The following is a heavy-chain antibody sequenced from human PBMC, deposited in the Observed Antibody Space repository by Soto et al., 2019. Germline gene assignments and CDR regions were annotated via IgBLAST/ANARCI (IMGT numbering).Heavy chain of an antibody. J-gene: IGHJ4*02. CDR3: ARDLAKGGGSASFDY. CDR2: INPKSGGT. Sequence: ASVKVSCKASGYTFTVYYMHWVRQAPGQGLEWMGWINPKSGGTMYPQKFQGRVSMTWDTSISTAYMALTRLRSDDTAVYYCARDLAKGGGSASFDYWGQGTLVPVSS. V-gene: IGHV1-2*02. D-gene: IGHD1-26*01. CDR1: GYTFTVYY.